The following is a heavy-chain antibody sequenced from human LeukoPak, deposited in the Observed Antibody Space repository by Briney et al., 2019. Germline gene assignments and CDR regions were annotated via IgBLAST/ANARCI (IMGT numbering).Heavy chain of an antibody. V-gene: IGHV4-59*01. Sequence: LSETLSLTRTVSGGSISGFFWSWIRQPPGKGLEWIGYIYNNETAKYNPSLRSRVSISSDTSKNHFSLKMSSMTAADTAVYYCVRETAQYNFGYHAFDLWGQGTMVTVSS. J-gene: IGHJ3*01. CDR1: GGSISGFF. D-gene: IGHD5-18*01. CDR3: VRETAQYNFGYHAFDL. CDR2: IYNNETA.